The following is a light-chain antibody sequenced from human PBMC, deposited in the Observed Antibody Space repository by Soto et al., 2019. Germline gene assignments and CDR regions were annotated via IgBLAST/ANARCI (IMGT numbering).Light chain of an antibody. CDR1: SSNIGANYD. Sequence: QSVLTQPPSVSGAPGQRVTISCTGSSSNIGANYDVHWYQHLPGTAPKLLIYANTNRPSGVPDRFSGSKSGTSASLAITGLQAEDEADYYRQSYDSSLSGSYVFGTGTKVTVL. V-gene: IGLV1-40*01. CDR2: ANT. CDR3: QSYDSSLSGSYV. J-gene: IGLJ1*01.